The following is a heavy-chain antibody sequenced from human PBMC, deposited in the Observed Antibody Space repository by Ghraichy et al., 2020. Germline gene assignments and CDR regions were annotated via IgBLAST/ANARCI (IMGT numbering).Heavy chain of an antibody. CDR2: IYSGGST. Sequence: LSLTCAASGFTVSSNYMSWVRQAPGKGLEWVSVIYSGGSTYYADSVKGRFTISRDNSKNTLYLQMNSLRAEDTAVYYCARGYDFWSGLGYYYYGMDVWGQGTTVTVSS. V-gene: IGHV3-66*02. D-gene: IGHD3-3*01. J-gene: IGHJ6*02. CDR1: GFTVSSNY. CDR3: ARGYDFWSGLGYYYYGMDV.